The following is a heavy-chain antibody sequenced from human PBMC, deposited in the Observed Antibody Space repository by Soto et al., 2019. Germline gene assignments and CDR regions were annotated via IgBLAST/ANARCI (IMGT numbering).Heavy chain of an antibody. CDR2: IYTAGGT. CDR3: ARELPVAKGGFDP. Sequence: QSGGSLRLSCAASGFTVSNTYMTWVRQPPGKGLECVSVIYTAGGTNYADSVKGRFIISRDNSKNTLYLQMNSLRAEDTAVYYCARELPVAKGGFDPWGQGTLVTVSS. V-gene: IGHV3-53*01. J-gene: IGHJ5*02. CDR1: GFTVSNTY. D-gene: IGHD2-2*01.